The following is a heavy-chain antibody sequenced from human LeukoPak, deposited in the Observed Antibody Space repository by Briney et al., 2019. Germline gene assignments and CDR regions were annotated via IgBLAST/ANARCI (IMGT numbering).Heavy chain of an antibody. V-gene: IGHV3-30*18. CDR3: AKEPYVSHYYGSGSYRTSFFFDY. Sequence: QSGGSLRLSCAASGFTFSNYGTHWVRQAPGKGLEWVALISYDGSNKYYADSVKGRFTISRDNAKNTVYLQMNSLRPEDTSVYYCAKEPYVSHYYGSGSYRTSFFFDYWGQGTLVTVSS. CDR2: ISYDGSNK. J-gene: IGHJ4*02. D-gene: IGHD3-10*01. CDR1: GFTFSNYG.